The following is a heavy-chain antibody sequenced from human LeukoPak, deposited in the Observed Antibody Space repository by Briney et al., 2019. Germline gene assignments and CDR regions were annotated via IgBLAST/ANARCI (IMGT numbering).Heavy chain of an antibody. CDR3: ARDSVVAGTGFDY. J-gene: IGHJ4*02. Sequence: GGSLRLSCAASGFTFSSYAMHWVRQAPGKGLEYVSAISSNGGSTYYANSVKGRFTISRDNSKNTLYLQMGSLRAGDMAVYYCARDSVVAGTGFDYWGQGTLVTVSS. V-gene: IGHV3-64*01. CDR2: ISSNGGST. D-gene: IGHD6-19*01. CDR1: GFTFSSYA.